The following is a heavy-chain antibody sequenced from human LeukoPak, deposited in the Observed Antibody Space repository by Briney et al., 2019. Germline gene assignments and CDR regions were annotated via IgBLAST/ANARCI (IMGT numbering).Heavy chain of an antibody. CDR1: GGSFSGYY. J-gene: IGHJ6*04. D-gene: IGHD2-2*01. V-gene: IGHV4-34*01. Sequence: PSETLSLTCAVYGGSFSGYYWSWIRKPPAKGLELIGEINHSENTNNNPSLKSQVTISVDTSKNQFSLKLSSVTAADTAVYYCARGQKDGCSSTSCYAGYYYYYGMDVWGKGTTVTVSS. CDR3: ARGQKDGCSSTSCYAGYYYYYGMDV. CDR2: INHSENT.